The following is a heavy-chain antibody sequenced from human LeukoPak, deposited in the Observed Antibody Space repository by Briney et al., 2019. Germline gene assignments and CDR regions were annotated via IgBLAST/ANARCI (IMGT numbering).Heavy chain of an antibody. CDR1: GFTFKNYW. D-gene: IGHD6-6*01. J-gene: IGHJ6*02. V-gene: IGHV3-74*01. CDR3: TRGYSISSEAHYGMDV. Sequence: GGSLRLSCAASGFTFKNYWMNWVRQAPGKGLVSVSRLSNDGSSTGYVDSVKGRFTISRDNAKNTVYLQMNSLRAEDTAVYYCTRGYSISSEAHYGMDVWGQRTTVTVSS. CDR2: LSNDGSST.